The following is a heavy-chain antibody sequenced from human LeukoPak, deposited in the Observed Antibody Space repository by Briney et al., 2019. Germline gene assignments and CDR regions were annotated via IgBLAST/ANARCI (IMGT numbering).Heavy chain of an antibody. Sequence: ASVKVSCKASGYTFTSYGISWVRQAPGQGHEWMGCVSSYNGNTNYAQKLQGRVTMTTGTSTSTALMEPMSLGSGDTGVLFWWGASRDYYDSSGYLYWGQGTLVSVSS. J-gene: IGHJ4*02. CDR2: VSSYNGNT. CDR3: WGASRDYYDSSGYLY. D-gene: IGHD3-22*01. CDR1: GYTFTSYG. V-gene: IGHV1-18*01.